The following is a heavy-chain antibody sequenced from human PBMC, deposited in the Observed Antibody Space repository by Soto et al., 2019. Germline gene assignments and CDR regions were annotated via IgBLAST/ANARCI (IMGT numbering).Heavy chain of an antibody. J-gene: IGHJ6*02. CDR1: GYTFTIYW. V-gene: IGHV5-10-1*03. CDR2: IDPTDSYT. D-gene: IGHD5-12*01. Sequence: EVHLVQSGAEVKKPGESLRISCEGSGYTFTIYWINWVRQMPGKGLEWMGRIDPTDSYTNYSPSFQGHVTISADKSINTAYLQWSSLKASDSAIYYCARSNSGYDLDQYYFGMDVWGQGTAVTVSS. CDR3: ARSNSGYDLDQYYFGMDV.